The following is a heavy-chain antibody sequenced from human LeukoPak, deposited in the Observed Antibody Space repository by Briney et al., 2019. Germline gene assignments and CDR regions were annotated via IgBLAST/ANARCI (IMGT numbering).Heavy chain of an antibody. J-gene: IGHJ4*02. V-gene: IGHV1-69*05. CDR3: AREGGYSGYAYFDY. CDR1: VGTFSSYA. CDR2: IIPIFGTA. D-gene: IGHD5-12*01. Sequence: SVKVSCRASVGTFSSYAISWVRQAPGQGLEWMGGIIPIFGTANYAQKFQGRVTITTEESTSTAYMELSSLRSEDTAVYYCAREGGYSGYAYFDYWGQGTLVTVSS.